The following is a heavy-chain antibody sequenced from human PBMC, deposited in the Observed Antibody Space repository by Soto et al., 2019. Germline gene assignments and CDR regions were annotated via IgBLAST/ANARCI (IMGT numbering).Heavy chain of an antibody. J-gene: IGHJ6*02. Sequence: EEQLLESGGGLVQPGGSLRLSCAASRFTFYQVSHELGPPGSSEGAEWVSAISASGGGTYYADFVKGRFTISRDNSKNTLYLQMNSLRDEDTAVYYCVKRGTVTTDYYGMDVWGQGTTVTVSS. V-gene: IGHV3-23*01. CDR2: ISASGGGT. CDR1: RFTFYQVS. D-gene: IGHD4-17*01. CDR3: VKRGTVTTDYYGMDV.